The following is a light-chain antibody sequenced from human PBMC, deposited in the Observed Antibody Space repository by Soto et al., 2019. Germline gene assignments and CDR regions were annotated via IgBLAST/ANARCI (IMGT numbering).Light chain of an antibody. CDR1: SGGVGVYKF. Sequence: SALTQPAPVSGSPGQSITISCTGTSGGVGVYKFVSWYQQHPGKAPKLIIYEVSNRPSGVSSRFSGSMSGNTASLTISGLQAEDEADYYCGSYTGTIYVFGTGTKVTVL. CDR3: GSYTGTIYV. V-gene: IGLV2-14*01. CDR2: EVS. J-gene: IGLJ1*01.